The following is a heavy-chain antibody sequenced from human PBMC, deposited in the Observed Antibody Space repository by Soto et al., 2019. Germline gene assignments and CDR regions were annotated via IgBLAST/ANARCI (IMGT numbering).Heavy chain of an antibody. Sequence: EVQLVQSGAEVKKPGDSLRISCKGSGYSFTSYWISWVRQMQGKGLEWMGRINPSASYTNYSPSFQGHVTISADKSISTAYLQWSSLKASDTAMYYCARRHKSSHDGMDVWGQGTTVTVSS. CDR3: ARRHKSSHDGMDV. J-gene: IGHJ6*02. D-gene: IGHD2-2*01. CDR2: INPSASYT. V-gene: IGHV5-10-1*03. CDR1: GYSFTSYW.